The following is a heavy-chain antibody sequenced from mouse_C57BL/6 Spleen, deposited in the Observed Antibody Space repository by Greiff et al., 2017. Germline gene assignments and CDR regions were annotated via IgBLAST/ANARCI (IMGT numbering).Heavy chain of an antibody. D-gene: IGHD4-1*01. CDR1: GYTFTDYE. CDR3: TRNWDVRYFGV. J-gene: IGHJ1*03. CDR2: IDPETGGT. Sequence: VKLQESGAELVRPGASVTLSCKASGYTFTDYEMHWVKQTPVHGLEWIGAIDPETGGTAYNQKFKGKAILTADKSSSTAYMELRSLTSEDSAVYYCTRNWDVRYFGVWGTGTTVTVSS. V-gene: IGHV1-15*01.